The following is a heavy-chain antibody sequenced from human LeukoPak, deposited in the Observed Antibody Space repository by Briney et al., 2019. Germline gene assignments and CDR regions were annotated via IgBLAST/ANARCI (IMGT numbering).Heavy chain of an antibody. D-gene: IGHD6-19*01. V-gene: IGHV1-8*01. Sequence: ASVKVSCKASGYTFTTYDINWVRQATGQGLEWMGWMNPNSGNTGYAQKFQGRVTMTRNTSISTAYMELSSLRSEDTAVYYCARGRGSGHKENWFDPWGQGTLVTVPS. CDR3: ARGRGSGHKENWFDP. J-gene: IGHJ5*02. CDR1: GYTFTTYD. CDR2: MNPNSGNT.